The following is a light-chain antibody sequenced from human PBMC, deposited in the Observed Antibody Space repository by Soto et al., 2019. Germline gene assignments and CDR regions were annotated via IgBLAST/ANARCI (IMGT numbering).Light chain of an antibody. Sequence: QSVLTQPASVSGSPGQSITISCTGASGDVGAYNYVSWYQQHPGKAPKLMIYEVSKRPSGVPDRFSGSKSGNTASLTVSGLQAEDEADYYCTPYVGSFVVFGGGTKLTVL. CDR3: TPYVGSFVV. J-gene: IGLJ2*01. CDR1: SGDVGAYNY. V-gene: IGLV2-8*01. CDR2: EVS.